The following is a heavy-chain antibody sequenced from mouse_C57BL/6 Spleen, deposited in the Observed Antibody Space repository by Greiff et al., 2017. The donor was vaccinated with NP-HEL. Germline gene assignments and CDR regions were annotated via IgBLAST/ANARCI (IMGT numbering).Heavy chain of an antibody. D-gene: IGHD4-1*01. J-gene: IGHJ2*01. CDR3: ARQNWEHYFDY. Sequence: EVKLVESGGGLVKPGGSLKLSCAASGFTFSDYGMHWVRQAPEKGLEWVAYISSGSSTIYYADTVKGRFTISRDNAKNTRFLQMTSLRSEDTAMYYCARQNWEHYFDYWGQGTTLTVSS. CDR1: GFTFSDYG. V-gene: IGHV5-17*01. CDR2: ISSGSSTI.